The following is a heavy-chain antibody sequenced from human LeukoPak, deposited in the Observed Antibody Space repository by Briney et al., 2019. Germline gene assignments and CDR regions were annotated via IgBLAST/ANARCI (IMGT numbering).Heavy chain of an antibody. V-gene: IGHV1-46*01. D-gene: IGHD5-18*01. J-gene: IGHJ4*02. CDR2: VNPSGGST. CDR1: GYTFTNYY. CDR3: ARQWGTAMITSFDY. Sequence: ASVKVSCKASGYTFTNYYMHWVRQAPGQGLEWMGIVNPSGGSTSSAQRFQGRVTMTRDTSTSTVYMELSSLRSEDTAVYYCARQWGTAMITSFDYWGQGTLVTASS.